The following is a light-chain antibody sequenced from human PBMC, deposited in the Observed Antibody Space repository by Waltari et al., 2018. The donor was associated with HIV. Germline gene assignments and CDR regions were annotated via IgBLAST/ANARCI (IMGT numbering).Light chain of an antibody. Sequence: IVMTQSPATLSVSPGERATLSCRASQSVSSNLAWYQQKPGQAPRLLIYGASTRATGTPARFSGSGSGTDFTLTISSLQSEDCAVYYCQQYNNWPRTFGQGTKLGIK. CDR2: GAS. CDR1: QSVSSN. V-gene: IGKV3D-15*01. CDR3: QQYNNWPRT. J-gene: IGKJ2*01.